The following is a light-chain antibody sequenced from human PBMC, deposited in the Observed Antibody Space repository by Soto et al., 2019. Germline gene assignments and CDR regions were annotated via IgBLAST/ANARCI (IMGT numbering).Light chain of an antibody. Sequence: QSALTQPRSVSGSPGQSVTISCTGTSSDVGVYNYVSWYQQHPGRAPKLLIYDVNKRPSGVPDRLSGSKSGNMASLTISGLQAEDEADYYCCSYAGRYIYVFGTGTKVTVL. CDR1: SSDVGVYNY. V-gene: IGLV2-11*01. CDR2: DVN. CDR3: CSYAGRYIYV. J-gene: IGLJ1*01.